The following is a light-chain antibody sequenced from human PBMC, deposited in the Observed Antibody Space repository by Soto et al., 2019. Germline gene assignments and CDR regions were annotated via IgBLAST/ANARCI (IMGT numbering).Light chain of an antibody. V-gene: IGKV3-15*01. CDR2: GAS. J-gene: IGKJ2*01. CDR1: QSVSSN. CDR3: QKYNNWPLT. Sequence: EIVMTQSPATLSVSPGERATLSCRASQSVSSNLAWYQQKPGQAPRLLIYGASTSATGISARFSGSGSGTEFTLTISRLQSEDFAVYDCQKYNNWPLTFCQWTNLEIK.